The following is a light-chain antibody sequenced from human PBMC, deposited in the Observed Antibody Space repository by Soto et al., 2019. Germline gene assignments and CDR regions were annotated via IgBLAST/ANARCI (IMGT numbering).Light chain of an antibody. V-gene: IGKV1-8*01. CDR2: AAS. CDR3: QLSSSYPQT. J-gene: IGKJ1*01. Sequence: IPITQSPSSLSTSVEDIVTITCRASQGISSYLAWYQQKPGKAPKLLIYAASTLQSGVPSRFSGSGSGTDFTLNIICLQSEDFTPYYCQLSSSYPQTFAQGTKVDI. CDR1: QGISSY.